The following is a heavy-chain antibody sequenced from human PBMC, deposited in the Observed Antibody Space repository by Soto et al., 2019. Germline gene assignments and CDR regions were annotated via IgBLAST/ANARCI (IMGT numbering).Heavy chain of an antibody. CDR1: GYTFTSYY. D-gene: IGHD6-6*01. CDR3: ARGRKHFEYSSSSDYYYYMDV. CDR2: FNPASTGT. J-gene: IGHJ6*03. Sequence: ASVKVSCKASGYTFTSYYMHWLRQAPGQGLEWVGFFNPASTGTTHAQKFQGRVTMTKDTSASTAYLVLSSLSSEDTAIYYCARGRKHFEYSSSSDYYYYMDVWGKGTTVTVSS. V-gene: IGHV1-46*01.